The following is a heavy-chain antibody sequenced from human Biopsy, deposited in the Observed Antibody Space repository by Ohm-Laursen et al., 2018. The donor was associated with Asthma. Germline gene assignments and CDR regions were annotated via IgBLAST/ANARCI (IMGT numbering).Heavy chain of an antibody. D-gene: IGHD1-20*01. Sequence: SLRLSCSAPGFTFSSFGMHWVRQAPGKGLEWVACISYDGSNKYYADSVKGRFTFSRDNSQNTLSLEMNSLRVEDTAVYYCARDLRSDNWNPWGMDVWGLGTTVTVAS. CDR3: ARDLRSDNWNPWGMDV. J-gene: IGHJ6*02. V-gene: IGHV3-30*03. CDR2: ISYDGSNK. CDR1: GFTFSSFG.